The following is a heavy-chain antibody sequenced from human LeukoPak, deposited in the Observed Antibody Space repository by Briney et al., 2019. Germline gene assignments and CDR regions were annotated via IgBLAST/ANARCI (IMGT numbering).Heavy chain of an antibody. D-gene: IGHD5-18*01. CDR1: GYTFTGYY. V-gene: IGHV1-2*02. J-gene: IGHJ4*02. Sequence: ASVKVSFKASGYTFTGYYMHWVRQAPGQGLEWMGWINPNSGGTNYAQKFQGRVTTTRDTSISTAYMELSRLRSDDTAVYYCASAFTAMENFDYWGQGTLVTVSS. CDR2: INPNSGGT. CDR3: ASAFTAMENFDY.